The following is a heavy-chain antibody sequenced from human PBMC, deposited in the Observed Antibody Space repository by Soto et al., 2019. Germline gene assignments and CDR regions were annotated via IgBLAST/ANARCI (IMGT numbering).Heavy chain of an antibody. V-gene: IGHV3-30-3*01. CDR1: GFTFSSSA. Sequence: QVQLVESGGGVVQPGRSLRLSCAASGFTFSSSAMHWVRQAPGKGLEWVAVISYDGSNKYYADSVKGRFTISRDNSKNTLYLQMNSLRAEDTAVYYCARDKRDLRFLKWSYYFDYSGQGTLVTVST. J-gene: IGHJ4*02. CDR2: ISYDGSNK. D-gene: IGHD3-3*01. CDR3: ARDKRDLRFLKWSYYFDY.